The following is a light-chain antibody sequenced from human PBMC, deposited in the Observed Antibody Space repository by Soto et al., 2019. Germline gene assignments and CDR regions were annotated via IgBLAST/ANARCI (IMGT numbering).Light chain of an antibody. J-gene: IGLJ1*01. V-gene: IGLV1-51*01. Sequence: QYVLTQPPSVSAAPGQDVTISCSGSSSNLAYNSLSWYQQLPGTAPKLLIYDDNKRPSGIPARFSGSKSGTSATLGITGLETGDEADYYCGAWDDSLNVYVFGSGTKLTVL. CDR1: SSNLAYNS. CDR2: DDN. CDR3: GAWDDSLNVYV.